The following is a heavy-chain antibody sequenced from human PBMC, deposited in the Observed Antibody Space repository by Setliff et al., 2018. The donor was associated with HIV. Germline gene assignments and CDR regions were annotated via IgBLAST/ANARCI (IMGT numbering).Heavy chain of an antibody. CDR1: GFTFSNAW. D-gene: IGHD2-21*01. J-gene: IGHJ4*02. Sequence: GGSLRLSCAASGFTFSNAWMSWVRQAPGKGLEWVGRIKSKNDGGTTDYAAPVKGRFTISRDDSKNTLYLQMNSLKTEDTAVYYCTTDAKTGVATGYWGQGTLVTVSS. V-gene: IGHV3-15*01. CDR3: TTDAKTGVATGY. CDR2: IKSKNDGGTT.